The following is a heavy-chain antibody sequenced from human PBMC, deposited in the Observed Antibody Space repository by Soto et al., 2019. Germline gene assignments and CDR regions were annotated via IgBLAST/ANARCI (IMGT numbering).Heavy chain of an antibody. D-gene: IGHD5-18*01. CDR3: ARQIYDTDTGPNFRYFFDS. CDR2: IDPSDSQT. V-gene: IGHV5-10-1*01. Sequence: GESLKISCKGSGYSFAGYWITWVRQKPGKGLEWMGRIDPSDSQTYYSPSFRGHVTISVTKSITTVFLQWSSLRASDTAMYYCARQIYDTDTGPNFRYFFDSWGQGTPVTVSS. J-gene: IGHJ4*02. CDR1: GYSFAGYW.